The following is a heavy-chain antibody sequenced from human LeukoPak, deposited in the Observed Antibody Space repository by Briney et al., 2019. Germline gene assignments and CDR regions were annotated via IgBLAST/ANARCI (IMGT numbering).Heavy chain of an antibody. Sequence: ASVKVSCKASGGTFSSYAMSWVRQAPGKGLEWVSAISGSGGSTYYADSVKGRFTISRDNSKNTLYLQMNSLRAEDTAVYYCAKGHMYYYDSSGSFDYWGQGTLVTVSS. CDR3: AKGHMYYYDSSGSFDY. CDR1: GGTFSSYA. J-gene: IGHJ4*02. V-gene: IGHV3-23*01. D-gene: IGHD3-22*01. CDR2: ISGSGGST.